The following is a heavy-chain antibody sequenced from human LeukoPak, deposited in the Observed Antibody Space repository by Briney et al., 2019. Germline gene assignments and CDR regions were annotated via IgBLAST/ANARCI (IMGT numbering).Heavy chain of an antibody. Sequence: PGGSLRLSCVASGLSFRSYSMNWVRQAPGKGLEWVSYISSSGSTIYYADSVKGRFTISRDNAKNSLYLQMNSLRAEDTAVYYCARSWLAYYFDYWGQGTLVTVSS. J-gene: IGHJ4*02. D-gene: IGHD6-19*01. CDR3: ARSWLAYYFDY. CDR1: GLSFRSYS. CDR2: ISSSGSTI. V-gene: IGHV3-48*04.